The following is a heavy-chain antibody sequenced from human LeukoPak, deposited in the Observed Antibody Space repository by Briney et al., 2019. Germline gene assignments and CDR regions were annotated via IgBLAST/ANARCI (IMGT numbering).Heavy chain of an antibody. V-gene: IGHV3-23*01. Sequence: GGSLRLSCAASGFTFSSYAMSWVRQAPGKGLEWVSAISGSGGSTYYADSVKGRFTISRDNSKNTLYLQMNSLRAEDTAVYYCAKDRTGGSCYSNWFDPWGQGTLVTVSS. CDR2: ISGSGGST. CDR1: GFTFSSYA. D-gene: IGHD2-15*01. J-gene: IGHJ5*02. CDR3: AKDRTGGSCYSNWFDP.